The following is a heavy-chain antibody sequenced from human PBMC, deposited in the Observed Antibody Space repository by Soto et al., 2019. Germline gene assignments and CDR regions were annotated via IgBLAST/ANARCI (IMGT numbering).Heavy chain of an antibody. V-gene: IGHV3-7*01. J-gene: IGHJ5*02. D-gene: IGHD6-13*01. CDR2: IKQDGSEK. CDR1: GFTFTSYW. CDR3: ARDLAADNWFDP. Sequence: PGGSLRLSCAVSGFTFTSYWMNWVRQAPGKGLEWVANIKQDGSEKYYVDSVKGRFTISRDNAKNSLYLQMNSLRAEDTAVYYCARDLAADNWFDPWGQGTLVTVSS.